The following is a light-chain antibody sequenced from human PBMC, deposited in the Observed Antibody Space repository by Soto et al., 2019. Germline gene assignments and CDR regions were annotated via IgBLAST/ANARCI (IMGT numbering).Light chain of an antibody. CDR3: QQSYSSPWT. J-gene: IGKJ1*01. CDR2: AAS. Sequence: DIPMTQSPSSLSASVGDRVTITCRASQSISNFLNWYQQKPGKAPKLLIYAASSLRSGVTSRFSGSGSGTDFTLTINSLQREDFATYVCQQSYSSPWTFGQGTKVEIK. CDR1: QSISNF. V-gene: IGKV1-39*01.